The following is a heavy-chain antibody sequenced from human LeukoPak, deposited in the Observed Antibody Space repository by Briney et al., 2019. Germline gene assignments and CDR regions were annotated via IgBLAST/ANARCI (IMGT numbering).Heavy chain of an antibody. CDR2: ITRSWSTI. CDR3: AASQTVNGVEAMSFDH. CDR1: GSIFSVYY. Sequence: PGGSLRLSCAASGSIFSVYYMSWIRQAPGKGLEWISYITRSWSTIYYAESVRGRFTISRDDAKNALYLQMNSLRAEDTAVCYCAASQTVNGVEAMSFDHWGQGTLVIVSS. V-gene: IGHV3-11*01. D-gene: IGHD2-21*02. J-gene: IGHJ5*02.